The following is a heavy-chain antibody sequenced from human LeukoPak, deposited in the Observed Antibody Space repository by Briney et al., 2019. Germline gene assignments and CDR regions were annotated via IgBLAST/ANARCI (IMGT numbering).Heavy chain of an antibody. Sequence: PGGSLRLSCAASGFTFSSYGMHWVRQAPGKGLEWVAFIRYDGSNKYYADSVKGRFTISRDNSKNTLYLQMNSLRAEDTAVYYCATGHYYGSGSYYLYWGQGTLVTVSS. CDR2: IRYDGSNK. J-gene: IGHJ4*02. V-gene: IGHV3-30*02. CDR1: GFTFSSYG. CDR3: ATGHYYGSGSYYLY. D-gene: IGHD3-10*01.